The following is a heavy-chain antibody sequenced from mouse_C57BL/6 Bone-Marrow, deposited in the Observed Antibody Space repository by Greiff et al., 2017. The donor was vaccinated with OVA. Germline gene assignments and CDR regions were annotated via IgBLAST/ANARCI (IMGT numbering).Heavy chain of an antibody. Sequence: EVQLQESGPGLVKPSQSLSLTCSVTGYSITSGYYWNWIRQFPGNKLEWMGYISYDGSNNYNPSLKNRISITRDTSKNQFFLKLNSVTTEDTATYYCASGYDGYYDYWGQGTTLTVSS. CDR2: ISYDGSN. D-gene: IGHD2-3*01. J-gene: IGHJ2*01. V-gene: IGHV3-6*01. CDR1: GYSITSGYY. CDR3: ASGYDGYYDY.